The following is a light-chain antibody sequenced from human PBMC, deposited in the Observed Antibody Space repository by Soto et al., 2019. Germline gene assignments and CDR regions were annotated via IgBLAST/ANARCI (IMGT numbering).Light chain of an antibody. V-gene: IGKV4-1*01. CDR3: QQSYGTLWT. CDR1: QSVLSSSNNKNY. J-gene: IGKJ1*01. Sequence: DLLLTPSPDSLSVSLGERATINCKSSQSVLSSSNNKNYLAWYQQKPGQPPKVIIYWASTRGSGVPDRFSGSGSGTDFTLTISSLQPEDFATYYCQQSYGTLWTFGQGTKVDIK. CDR2: WAS.